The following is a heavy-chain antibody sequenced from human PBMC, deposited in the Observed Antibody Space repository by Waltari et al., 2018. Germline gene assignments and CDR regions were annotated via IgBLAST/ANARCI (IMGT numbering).Heavy chain of an antibody. V-gene: IGHV3-53*01. Sequence: EVQLVESGGGLIQPGGSLRLSCAASGIIDSANYMNGVRQGPGKGPQWVSVIYSAGRTYYADSVKGRFTISRDNTKNTVYLQMNNLKTEDTAVYYCARPGEGPSSHWGQGTLVTVSS. D-gene: IGHD4-17*01. CDR1: GIIDSANY. CDR2: IYSAGRT. CDR3: ARPGEGPSSH. J-gene: IGHJ4*02.